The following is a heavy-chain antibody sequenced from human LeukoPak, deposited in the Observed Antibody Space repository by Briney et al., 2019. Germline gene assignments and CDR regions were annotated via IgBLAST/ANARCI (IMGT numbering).Heavy chain of an antibody. CDR1: GFTFSSYA. CDR3: ARAEMATIYFDC. D-gene: IGHD5-24*01. CDR2: ISYDGSNK. Sequence: PGRSLRLSCAASGFTFSSYAMHWVRQAPGKELEWVAVISYDGSNKYYADSVKGRFTISRDNSKNTLYLQMNSLRAEDTAVYYCARAEMATIYFDCWGQGTLVTVSS. V-gene: IGHV3-30*04. J-gene: IGHJ4*02.